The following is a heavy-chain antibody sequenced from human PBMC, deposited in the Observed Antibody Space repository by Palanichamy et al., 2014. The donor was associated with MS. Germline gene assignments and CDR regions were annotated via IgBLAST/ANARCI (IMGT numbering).Heavy chain of an antibody. D-gene: IGHD1-26*01. CDR3: ARGSNSFYHGMDV. CDR2: IYYDGTT. J-gene: IGHJ6*02. Sequence: EEQLVETGGGLIQPGGPVRLSCAASGFTVRTNDMSWVRQAPGKRLEWVTAIYYDGTTYYAESVRGRFTISRDNSKNTLYLQMNSLTVDDTAVYYCARGSNSFYHGMDVWGQGTTVTVSS. V-gene: IGHV3-53*02. CDR1: GFTVRTND.